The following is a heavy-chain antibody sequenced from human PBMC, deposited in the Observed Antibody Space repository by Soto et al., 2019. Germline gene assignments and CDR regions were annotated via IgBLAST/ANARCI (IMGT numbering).Heavy chain of an antibody. V-gene: IGHV4-59*08. J-gene: IGHJ4*02. CDR3: ASTWAGGYSDGYVY. CDR2: IYYSGGT. Sequence: QVQLQESGPGLVKPSETLSLTCTVSGGSISSYYWSWIRQPPGKGLEWIGYIYYSGGTNYKPSLKSRVTISVDTSKNQFSLKLSSVTAADTAVYYCASTWAGGYSDGYVYWGQGTLVTVSS. D-gene: IGHD5-18*01. CDR1: GGSISSYY.